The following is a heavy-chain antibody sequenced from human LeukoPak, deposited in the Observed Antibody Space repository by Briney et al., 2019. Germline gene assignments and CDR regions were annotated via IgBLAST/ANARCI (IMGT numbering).Heavy chain of an antibody. D-gene: IGHD3-22*01. CDR3: ARGSPLSSMIVAVDDAFDI. CDR1: GGSFSGYY. Sequence: SETLSLTCAVYGGSFSGYYWNWIRQPPGKGLEWIGEINHSGSTNYNPSLKSRVTISVDTSKNQFSLKLNSVTAADTAVYYCARGSPLSSMIVAVDDAFDIWGQGTMVTVSS. V-gene: IGHV4-34*01. CDR2: INHSGST. J-gene: IGHJ3*02.